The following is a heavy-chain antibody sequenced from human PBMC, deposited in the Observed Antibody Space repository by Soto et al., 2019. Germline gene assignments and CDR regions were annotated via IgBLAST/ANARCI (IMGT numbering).Heavy chain of an antibody. J-gene: IGHJ4*02. V-gene: IGHV3-20*01. CDR1: GFTFDDYG. CDR3: ARMYSSGWSDHIGY. CDR2: INWNGGST. Sequence: GGSLRLSCAASGFTFDDYGMSWVRQAPGKGLEWVSGINWNGGSTGYADSVKGRFTISRDNAKNSLYLQMNSLRAEDTALYHCARMYSSGWSDHIGYWGQGTLVTVSS. D-gene: IGHD6-19*01.